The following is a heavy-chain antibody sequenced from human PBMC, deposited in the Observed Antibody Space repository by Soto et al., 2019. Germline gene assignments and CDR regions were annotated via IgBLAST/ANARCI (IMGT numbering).Heavy chain of an antibody. CDR2: FDPEDGET. CDR1: GYTLTELS. V-gene: IGHV1-24*01. Sequence: QVQLVQYGAEVKKPGASVKVSCKVSGYTLTELSMHWVRQAPGKGLEWMGGFDPEDGETIYAQKFQGRVTMTKDTSTDTAYMELSSLRSEDTAVYYCATDLLRQLVNRWGQGTLVTVSS. D-gene: IGHD6-13*01. J-gene: IGHJ4*02. CDR3: ATDLLRQLVNR.